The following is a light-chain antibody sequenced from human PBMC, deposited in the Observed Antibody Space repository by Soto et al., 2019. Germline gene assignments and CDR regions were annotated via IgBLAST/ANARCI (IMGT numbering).Light chain of an antibody. J-gene: IGKJ5*01. CDR1: QSVSSSY. Sequence: EIVLTQSPGTLSLSPGERATLSCRASQSVSSSYLAWYQQKPGQAPRLLIYGASSRATGIPDRFSGSGSGTDFTLTISRLEPEDFAVYYCHQSGSSPSTFGQWTRLEI. CDR2: GAS. CDR3: HQSGSSPST. V-gene: IGKV3-20*01.